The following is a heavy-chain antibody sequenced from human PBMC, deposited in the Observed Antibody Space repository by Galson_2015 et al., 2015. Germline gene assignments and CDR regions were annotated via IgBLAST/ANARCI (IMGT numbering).Heavy chain of an antibody. CDR1: GGSISSRSYY. D-gene: IGHD1-20*01. V-gene: IGHV4-39*01. Sequence: ETLSLTCTVSGGSISSRSYYWGWIRQPPGKGLEWIGSIYYSGSTYYNPSLKSRVTISVDTSKNQFSLKLSSVTAADTAVYYCARHSGITGTKSWGQGTLVTVSS. CDR2: IYYSGST. CDR3: ARHSGITGTKS. J-gene: IGHJ4*02.